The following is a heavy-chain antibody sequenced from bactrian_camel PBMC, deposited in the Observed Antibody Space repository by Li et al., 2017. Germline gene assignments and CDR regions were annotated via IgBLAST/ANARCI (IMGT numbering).Heavy chain of an antibody. Sequence: QLVESGGGSVQAGGSLRLSCAVSGYTGATYFIGWFRQAPGKEREGVAIIDTVARLTYADSVKGRLTISRDSAKNTVYLQMNNLQPEDTATYYCAEGRGSRGEHCYSLNYWGQGTQVTVS. J-gene: IGHJ4*01. CDR1: GYTGATYF. CDR2: IDTVARLT. V-gene: IGHV3S1*01. CDR3: AEGRGSRGEHCYSLNY. D-gene: IGHD6*01.